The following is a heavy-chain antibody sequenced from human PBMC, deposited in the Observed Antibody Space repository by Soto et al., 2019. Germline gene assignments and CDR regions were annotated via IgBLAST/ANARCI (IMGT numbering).Heavy chain of an antibody. CDR1: GYTFTSYD. CDR2: MNPNSGNT. Sequence: GASVKVSCKASGYTFTSYDINWVRQATGQGLEWMGWMNPNSGNTGYAQKFQGRVTMTRNTSISTAYMELSSLRSEDTAVYYCARDRAYYDFWSGYRLNWFEPWAQGRLLTVSS. J-gene: IGHJ5*02. CDR3: ARDRAYYDFWSGYRLNWFEP. V-gene: IGHV1-8*01. D-gene: IGHD3-3*01.